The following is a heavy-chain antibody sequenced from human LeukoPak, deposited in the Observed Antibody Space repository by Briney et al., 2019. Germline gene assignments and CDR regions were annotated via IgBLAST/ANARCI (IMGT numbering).Heavy chain of an antibody. V-gene: IGHV1-69*06. CDR3: AREADYDYVWGSPRFDP. CDR1: GGTFSSYA. Sequence: SVKVSCKASGGTFSSYAISWVRQAPGQGLEWMGGIIPIFGTAKYAQKFEGRVTITADKSTSTAYMELSSLRSEDTAVYYCAREADYDYVWGSPRFDPWGQGTLVTVSS. D-gene: IGHD3-16*01. CDR2: IIPIFGTA. J-gene: IGHJ5*02.